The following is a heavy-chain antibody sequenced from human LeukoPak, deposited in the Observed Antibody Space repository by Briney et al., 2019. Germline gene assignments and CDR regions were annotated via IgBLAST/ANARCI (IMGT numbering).Heavy chain of an antibody. CDR1: GGTFSSYA. Sequence: SVEVSCKASGGTFSSYAISWVRQAPGQGLKWMGGIIPIFGTANYAQKFQGRVTITADESTSTAYMELSSLRSEDTAVYYCARRRSSSWYDSVSWFDPWGQGTLATVSS. J-gene: IGHJ5*02. CDR2: IIPIFGTA. CDR3: ARRRSSSWYDSVSWFDP. D-gene: IGHD6-13*01. V-gene: IGHV1-69*13.